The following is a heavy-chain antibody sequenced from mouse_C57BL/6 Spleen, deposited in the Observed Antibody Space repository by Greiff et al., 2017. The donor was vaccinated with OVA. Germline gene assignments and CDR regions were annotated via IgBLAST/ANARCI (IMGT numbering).Heavy chain of an antibody. D-gene: IGHD2-3*01. CDR2: IHPNSGST. V-gene: IGHV1-64*01. CDR1: GYTFTSYW. CDR3: ARRYDGYYGYFDV. J-gene: IGHJ1*03. Sequence: QVQLQQPGAELVKPGASVKLSCKASGYTFTSYWMHWVKQRPGQGLERIGKIHPNSGSTNYNEKFKSKATLTVDKSSSTAYMQLSSLSSEDSAVYYCARRYDGYYGYFDVWGTGTTVTVSS.